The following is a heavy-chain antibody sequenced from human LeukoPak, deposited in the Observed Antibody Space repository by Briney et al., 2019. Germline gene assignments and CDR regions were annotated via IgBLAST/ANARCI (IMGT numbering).Heavy chain of an antibody. Sequence: PSETLSLTCTVSGGSVSSGSYYWSWLRQPPGTGLEWIGYIYYSGSTNYNPSLKSRVTISVDTSKNQFSLKLSSVTAADTAVYHCARDYSGSYYSLDYWGQGTLVTVSS. CDR2: IYYSGST. J-gene: IGHJ4*02. V-gene: IGHV4-61*01. CDR1: GGSVSSGSYY. D-gene: IGHD1-26*01. CDR3: ARDYSGSYYSLDY.